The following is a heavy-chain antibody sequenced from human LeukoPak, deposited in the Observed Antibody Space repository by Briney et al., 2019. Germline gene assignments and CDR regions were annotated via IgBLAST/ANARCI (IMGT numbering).Heavy chain of an antibody. V-gene: IGHV1-69*05. CDR3: ARGVRWNYPPWWFDP. Sequence: GASVKVSCKASGGTFSSYAISWVRQAPGQGLEWMGGIIPIFGTANYAQKFQGRVTITTDESTSTAYMELSSLRSEDTAVYYCARGVRWNYPPWWFDPWGQGTLVTVSS. CDR2: IIPIFGTA. D-gene: IGHD1-7*01. J-gene: IGHJ5*02. CDR1: GGTFSSYA.